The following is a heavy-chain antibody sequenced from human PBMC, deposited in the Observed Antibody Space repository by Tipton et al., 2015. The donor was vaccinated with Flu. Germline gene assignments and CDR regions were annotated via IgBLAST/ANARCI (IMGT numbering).Heavy chain of an antibody. Sequence: TLSLTCSVSGDAVASDYYWGWIRQPPGKGLEWIGNIFHTGSTYYNPSLKSRVTLSVDTSKNQFSLKVISVTAADTAVYYCARRTYYYGSVTSDVWGQGTTVTVSS. D-gene: IGHD3-10*01. V-gene: IGHV4-38-2*01. J-gene: IGHJ6*02. CDR1: GDAVASDYY. CDR3: ARRTYYYGSVTSDV. CDR2: IFHTGST.